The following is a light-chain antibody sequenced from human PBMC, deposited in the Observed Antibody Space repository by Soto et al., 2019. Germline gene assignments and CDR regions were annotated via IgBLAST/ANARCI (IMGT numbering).Light chain of an antibody. CDR3: QQYNNWPYT. J-gene: IGKJ2*01. V-gene: IGKV3-15*01. Sequence: EIVMTQSPATLSVSPGERATLSCRASQSVSSNLAWYQQKPGQAPRLLIYGASTRATGIAARLSGSGSGSEFTLTISSLQSEDFAVYYCQQYNNWPYTFGQGTKLEIK. CDR2: GAS. CDR1: QSVSSN.